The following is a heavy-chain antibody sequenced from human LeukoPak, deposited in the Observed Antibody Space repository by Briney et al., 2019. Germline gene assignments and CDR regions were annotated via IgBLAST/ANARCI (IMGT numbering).Heavy chain of an antibody. CDR1: GFTFSGSA. V-gene: IGHV3-73*01. D-gene: IGHD1-26*01. CDR2: IRSKANSYAT. CDR3: TRLAGDSSVDI. Sequence: GGSLRLSCAASGFTFSGSAMHWVRQASGKGLEWVGRIRSKANSYATAYAASVKGRFTISRDDSKNTAYLQMNSLKTEDTAVYYCTRLAGDSSVDIWDQGTMVTVSS. J-gene: IGHJ3*02.